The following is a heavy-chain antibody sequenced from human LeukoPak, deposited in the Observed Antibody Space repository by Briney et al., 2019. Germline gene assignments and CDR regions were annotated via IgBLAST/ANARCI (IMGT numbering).Heavy chain of an antibody. V-gene: IGHV3-7*01. D-gene: IGHD1-7*01. CDR1: RFIFSNYW. CDR3: AKLGSPNYYYYGMDV. CDR2: IKQDGREK. Sequence: GGSLRLSCAASRFIFSNYWMRWVRQAPGKGLEWVANIKQDGREKYYVDSVKGRFTISRDNSKNTLYLQMNSLRAEDTAVYYCAKLGSPNYYYYGMDVWGQGTTVTVS. J-gene: IGHJ6*02.